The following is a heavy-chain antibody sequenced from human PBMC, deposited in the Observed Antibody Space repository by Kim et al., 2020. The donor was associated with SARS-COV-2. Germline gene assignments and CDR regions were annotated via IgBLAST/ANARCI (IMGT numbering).Heavy chain of an antibody. Sequence: GGSLRLSCAASGFTFSSYAMHWVRQAPGKGLEWVAVISYDGSNKYYADSVKGRFTISRDNSKNTLYLQMNSLRAEDTAVYYCARKAGRGYDSSGNPDYWGQGTLVTVSS. D-gene: IGHD3-22*01. CDR3: ARKAGRGYDSSGNPDY. CDR2: ISYDGSNK. J-gene: IGHJ4*02. V-gene: IGHV3-30*04. CDR1: GFTFSSYA.